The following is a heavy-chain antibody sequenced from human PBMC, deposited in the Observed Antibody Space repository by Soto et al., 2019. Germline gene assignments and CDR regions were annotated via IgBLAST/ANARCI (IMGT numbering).Heavy chain of an antibody. CDR3: AKFTGQYSSRWMYYFDF. V-gene: IGHV3-30*18. CDR1: GFTFRSYG. Sequence: QVQLVESGGGVVQPGRSLRLSCAASGFTFRSYGMHWVRQAPGKGLEWVADISYDGKDKYYADSVKGRFTISRDNSKNTLCLQMNNVRPDDTAVYFCAKFTGQYSSRWMYYFDFWGLGTLVTVSS. J-gene: IGHJ4*02. D-gene: IGHD6-13*01. CDR2: ISYDGKDK.